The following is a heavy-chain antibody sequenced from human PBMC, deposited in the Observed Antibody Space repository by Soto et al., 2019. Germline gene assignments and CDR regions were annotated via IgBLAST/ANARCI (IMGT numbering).Heavy chain of an antibody. CDR3: ARETYDSGWNPYYFDD. V-gene: IGHV3-7*05. Sequence: GGSLRLSCAASGFTFSSYWMSWVRQAPGKGLEWVANIKHDGSTKYYVDSVKGRFTISRDNAKNSLYLQMNSLRAEDTAVYYCARETYDSGWNPYYFDDSGQGTLVTVSS. CDR2: IKHDGSTK. D-gene: IGHD6-19*01. J-gene: IGHJ4*02. CDR1: GFTFSSYW.